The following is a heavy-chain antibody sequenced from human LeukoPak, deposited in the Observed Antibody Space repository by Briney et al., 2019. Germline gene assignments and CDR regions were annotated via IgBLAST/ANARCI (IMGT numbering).Heavy chain of an antibody. CDR2: IHHSGST. V-gene: IGHV4-38-2*02. Sequence: SETLSLTCIVSGYSISSGYYWGWIRQPPGKGLEWIGNIHHSGSTYYNPSLKSRVTISVDTSKNQLSLKLSSVTAADTAVYYCARVAAGIGFFQHWGQGPLVTVSS. CDR3: ARVAAGIGFFQH. J-gene: IGHJ1*01. CDR1: GYSISSGYY. D-gene: IGHD6-13*01.